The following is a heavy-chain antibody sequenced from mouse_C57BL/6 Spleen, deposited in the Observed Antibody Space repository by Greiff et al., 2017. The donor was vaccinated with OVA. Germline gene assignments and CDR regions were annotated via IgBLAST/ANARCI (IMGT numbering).Heavy chain of an antibody. J-gene: IGHJ2*01. CDR2: IRSKSNTYAT. V-gene: IGHV10-1*01. Sequence: EVQLVESGGGLVQPKGSLKLSCAASGFSFNTYALNWVRQAPGKGLEWVARIRSKSNTYATYYAVSVKDRITISRDDSESMLYLRMKDLETESKAMYRCVGHGEYYFDYWGQGTTLTVSS. CDR3: VGHGEYYFDY. CDR1: GFSFNTYA.